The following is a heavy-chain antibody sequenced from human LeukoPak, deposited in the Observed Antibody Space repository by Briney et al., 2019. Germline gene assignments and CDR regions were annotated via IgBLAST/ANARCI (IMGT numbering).Heavy chain of an antibody. CDR2: IGPSDSYT. CDR1: GYSFTSYW. Sequence: GESLKISCKGSGYSFTSYWISWVRQIPGKSLEWMGRIGPSDSYTNYSPSFQGHVTISADKSISTAYLQWSSLKASDTAMYYCARTVGATVWFDPWGQGTLVTVSS. CDR3: ARTVGATVWFDP. V-gene: IGHV5-10-1*01. J-gene: IGHJ5*02. D-gene: IGHD1-26*01.